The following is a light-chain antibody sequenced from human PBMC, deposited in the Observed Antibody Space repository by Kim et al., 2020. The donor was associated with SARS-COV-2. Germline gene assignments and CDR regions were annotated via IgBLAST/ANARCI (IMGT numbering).Light chain of an antibody. Sequence: ASEGTRGTITCRASQGITNHLAWYQQKPRKAPKLLIYAASTLQSGVPSRFSGSGSGTDFTLTISSLQPEDVATYYCQTYNSALWTFGQGTKVDIK. CDR1: QGITNH. J-gene: IGKJ1*01. CDR2: AAS. CDR3: QTYNSALWT. V-gene: IGKV1-27*01.